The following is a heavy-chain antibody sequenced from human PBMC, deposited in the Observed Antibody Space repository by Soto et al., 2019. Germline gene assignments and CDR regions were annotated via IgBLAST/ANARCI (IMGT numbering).Heavy chain of an antibody. CDR3: AKDSSITMVRGARYNWFDP. V-gene: IGHV3-23*01. CDR1: GFTFSSYA. D-gene: IGHD3-10*01. J-gene: IGHJ5*02. CDR2: ISGSGGST. Sequence: GGSLRLSCAAPGFTFSSYAMSWVRPAPGEGVGWVSAISGSGGSTYYADSVKGRFTISRDNSKNTLYLQMNSLRAEDTAVYYCAKDSSITMVRGARYNWFDPWGQGTLVTVSS.